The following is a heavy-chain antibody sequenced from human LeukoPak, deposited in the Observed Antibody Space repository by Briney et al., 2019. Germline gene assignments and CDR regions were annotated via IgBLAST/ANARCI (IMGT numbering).Heavy chain of an antibody. CDR3: ARGRVPAATTSAFDY. Sequence: PGGSLRLSCAASGFTFSSYAMSWVRQAPGKGLEWVSAISGSGGSTYYADSVKGRFTISRDNSKNTLYLQMNSLRAEDTAVYYCARGRVPAATTSAFDYWGQGTLVTVSS. CDR1: GFTFSSYA. CDR2: ISGSGGST. V-gene: IGHV3-23*01. J-gene: IGHJ4*02. D-gene: IGHD2-2*01.